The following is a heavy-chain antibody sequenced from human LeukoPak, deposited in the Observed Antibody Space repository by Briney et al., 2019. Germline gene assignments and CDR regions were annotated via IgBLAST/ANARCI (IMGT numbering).Heavy chain of an antibody. CDR3: AGSSVERQQLARFDY. J-gene: IGHJ4*02. V-gene: IGHV1-46*01. CDR1: GYTFISYY. D-gene: IGHD6-13*01. CDR2: INLSGGGT. Sequence: ASVKVSFKASGYTFISYYMHWVRQAPGQGLEWMGIINLSGGGTSYPQKFQGRVTMTRDTSTSTVYMELSSLRSEDTAVYYCAGSSVERQQLARFDYWGQGTLVTVSS.